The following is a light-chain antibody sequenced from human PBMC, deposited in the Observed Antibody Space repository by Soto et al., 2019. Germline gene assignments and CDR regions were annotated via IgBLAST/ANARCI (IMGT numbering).Light chain of an antibody. J-gene: IGLJ1*01. Sequence: QSALTQPASVSGSPGQPITISCTGTSSDVGSYNLVSWYQQQPGKATKLTIYEVSKRTSGVSKRFSGSKPGNTDSLTISGRQSEDEAVDHCGREAGRSTSIVFGTGSKGTVL. CDR3: GREAGRSTSIV. V-gene: IGLV2-23*02. CDR2: EVS. CDR1: SSDVGSYNL.